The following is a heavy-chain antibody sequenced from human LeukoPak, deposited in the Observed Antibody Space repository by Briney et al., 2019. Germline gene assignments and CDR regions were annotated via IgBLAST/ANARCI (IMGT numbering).Heavy chain of an antibody. CDR2: INPNSGGT. D-gene: IGHD3-9*01. V-gene: IGHV1-2*02. J-gene: IGHJ4*02. Sequence: ASVKVSCKASGYTFTGYYMHWVRQAPGQGLEWMGWINPNSGGTNYAQKFQGRVTMTRDTSISTAYMELSGLRSDDTAVYYCAREYYDILTGYSFDYWGQGTLVTVSS. CDR1: GYTFTGYY. CDR3: AREYYDILTGYSFDY.